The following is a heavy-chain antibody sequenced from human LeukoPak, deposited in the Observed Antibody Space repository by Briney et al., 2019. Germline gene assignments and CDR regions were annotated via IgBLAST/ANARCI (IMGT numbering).Heavy chain of an antibody. J-gene: IGHJ4*02. CDR3: ARVGAAAGNCDY. D-gene: IGHD6-13*01. Sequence: GGSLRLSCTGSGFTFSTYGMYWVRQAPGKGLEWVAVISHDGSNKDYPDSVKGRFAISRDNSKNTLFLQMNSLRAEDTAVYYCARVGAAAGNCDYWGQGTLVTVSS. V-gene: IGHV3-33*05. CDR2: ISHDGSNK. CDR1: GFTFSTYG.